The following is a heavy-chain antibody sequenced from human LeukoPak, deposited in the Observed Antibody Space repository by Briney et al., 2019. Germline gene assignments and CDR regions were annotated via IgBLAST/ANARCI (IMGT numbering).Heavy chain of an antibody. J-gene: IGHJ4*02. D-gene: IGHD3-9*01. V-gene: IGHV1-18*01. CDR1: GYTFTSYG. Sequence: ASVKVSCKASGYTFTSYGISWVRQAPGRGLEGMGWISAYNGNTNYAQKLQGRVTMTTDTSASTAYMELRSLRSDDTAVYYCARDGGGLNDIHADCWGQGTLVTVSS. CDR2: ISAYNGNT. CDR3: ARDGGGLNDIHADC.